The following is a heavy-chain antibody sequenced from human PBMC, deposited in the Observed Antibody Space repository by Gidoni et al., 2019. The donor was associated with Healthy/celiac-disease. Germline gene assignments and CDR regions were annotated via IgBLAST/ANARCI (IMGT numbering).Heavy chain of an antibody. J-gene: IGHJ3*02. CDR3: ARVSKGAFDI. CDR2: INPSGGST. Sequence: QVQLVQSGAEVKKPGPSVKVSCKASGYTFTSYYMHWVRQDPGQGLEWMGIINPSGGSTSYAQKFQGRVTMTRDTSTSTVYMELSSLRSEDTAVDYWARVSKGAFDIWGQGTMVTVSS. V-gene: IGHV1-46*01. CDR1: GYTFTSYY.